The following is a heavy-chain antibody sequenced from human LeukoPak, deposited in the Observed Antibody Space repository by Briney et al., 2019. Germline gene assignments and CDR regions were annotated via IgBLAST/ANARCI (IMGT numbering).Heavy chain of an antibody. CDR3: ARAIGAAGSDYYYMDV. CDR2: ISAYNGNT. J-gene: IGHJ6*03. D-gene: IGHD6-13*01. CDR1: GYTFTSYA. Sequence: GASVKVSCKAFGYTFTSYAMNWVRQAPGQGLEWMGWISAYNGNTNYAQKLQGRVTMTTDTSTSTAYMELRSLRSDDTAVYSCARAIGAAGSDYYYMDVWGKGTTVTVSS. V-gene: IGHV1-18*01.